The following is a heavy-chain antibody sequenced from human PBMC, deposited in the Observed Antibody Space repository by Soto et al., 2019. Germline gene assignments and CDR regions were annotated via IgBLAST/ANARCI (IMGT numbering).Heavy chain of an antibody. J-gene: IGHJ4*02. CDR1: GYSFTSYA. V-gene: IGHV1-3*01. D-gene: IGHD3-10*01. Sequence: ASVKVSCKASGYSFTSYAIHWVRQAPGQRLEWMGWINAGSGSTKYSENFQGRVTITRDTSATTAYMELSSLRSEDTAVYYCERKSSYGSESYYSADHWGQGALVTVSS. CDR3: ERKSSYGSESYYSADH. CDR2: INAGSGST.